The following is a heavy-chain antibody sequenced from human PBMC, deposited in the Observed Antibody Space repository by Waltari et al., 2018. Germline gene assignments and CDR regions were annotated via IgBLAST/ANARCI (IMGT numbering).Heavy chain of an antibody. Sequence: QVQLVESGGGLVKPGESLRLSCAASGFMFTDYFLTWIRQAPGKGLEWVSYISGGGTTIYYADSVKGRFTISRDNAKNSLYLQMNSLRADDTAVYYCARDHSTGYDWYFDLWGRGTLVTVSS. D-gene: IGHD1-1*01. V-gene: IGHV3-11*01. CDR2: ISGGGTTI. CDR1: GFMFTDYF. J-gene: IGHJ2*01. CDR3: ARDHSTGYDWYFDL.